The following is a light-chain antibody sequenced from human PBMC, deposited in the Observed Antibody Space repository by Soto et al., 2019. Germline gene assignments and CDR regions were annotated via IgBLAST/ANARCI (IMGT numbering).Light chain of an antibody. V-gene: IGKV3-20*01. Sequence: EIVLTQSPGTLSLSPGERATLSCRASQSISSSYLAWYQQKPGQAPRPLIYGATRRATGIPDRFSGSGSETDFTLTISRLEPEDFAVYYCQQYVSSPWTFGQGTKVEIK. CDR1: QSISSSY. CDR2: GAT. J-gene: IGKJ1*01. CDR3: QQYVSSPWT.